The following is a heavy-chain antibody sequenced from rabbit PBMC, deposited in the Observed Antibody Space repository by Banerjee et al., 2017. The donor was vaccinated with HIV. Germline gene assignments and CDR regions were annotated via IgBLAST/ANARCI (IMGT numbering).Heavy chain of an antibody. CDR3: ARDLYAGDGYYFDL. V-gene: IGHV1S40*01. Sequence: QSLEESGGDLVKPGASLTLTCTASGFSFSSGYDMCWVRQAPGKGLEWIACIYGGSTHYIYYATWAKGRFTISKTSSTTVTLQMTSLTAADTATYFCARDLYAGDGYYFDLWGPGTLVTVS. CDR1: GFSFSSGYD. J-gene: IGHJ4*01. D-gene: IGHD4-2*01. CDR2: IYGGSTHYI.